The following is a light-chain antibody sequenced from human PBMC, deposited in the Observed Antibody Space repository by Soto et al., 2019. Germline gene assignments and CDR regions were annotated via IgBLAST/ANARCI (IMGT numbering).Light chain of an antibody. CDR2: DAS. CDR1: QTILSN. CDR3: QQYIRWPLT. J-gene: IGKJ4*01. Sequence: EIVLTQSPGTLSLSPGERATLSCRASQTILSNLAWYQQKPGQAPRLLIYDASNRATDIPARFSGSGSGTEFTLTISSLQSEDFAVYYCQQYIRWPLTFGRGTKVDIK. V-gene: IGKV3D-15*01.